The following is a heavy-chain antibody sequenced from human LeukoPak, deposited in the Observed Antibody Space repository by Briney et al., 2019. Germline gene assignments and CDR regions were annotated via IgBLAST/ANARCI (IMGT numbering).Heavy chain of an antibody. CDR3: ATGTSGSYYVGIVRPIDY. D-gene: IGHD1-26*01. CDR2: LDPDDGET. J-gene: IGHJ4*02. Sequence: ASVKVSCKVSGYTLTELPIHWVRQAPGKGLEWMGGLDPDDGETVYAQMFQGRVTMTEDTSSDTASMELSSLRSEDTAVYYCATGTSGSYYVGIVRPIDYWGQGTLVTVSS. CDR1: GYTLTELP. V-gene: IGHV1-24*01.